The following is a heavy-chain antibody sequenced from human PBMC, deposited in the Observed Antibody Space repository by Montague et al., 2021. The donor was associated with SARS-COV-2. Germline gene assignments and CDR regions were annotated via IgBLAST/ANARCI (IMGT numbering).Heavy chain of an antibody. J-gene: IGHJ4*02. Sequence: LRLSCAASGFTVSSNYMSWVRQAPGKGLEWVSVIYSGGSTYYADSVKGRFTISRDNSKNTLYLQMNSLRAEDTAVYYCARAPFDDFWSGYTYYFDYWGQGTLVTVSS. V-gene: IGHV3-53*01. CDR1: GFTVSSNY. CDR2: IYSGGST. CDR3: ARAPFDDFWSGYTYYFDY. D-gene: IGHD3-3*01.